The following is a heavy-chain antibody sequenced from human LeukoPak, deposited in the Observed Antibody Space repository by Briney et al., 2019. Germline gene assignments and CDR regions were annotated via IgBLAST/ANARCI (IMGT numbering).Heavy chain of an antibody. D-gene: IGHD6-6*01. CDR2: MNPNSGNT. CDR3: ARGKFRWIAARRGYYFDY. CDR1: GYTFTSYD. V-gene: IGHV1-8*03. Sequence: ASVKVSCKASGYTFTSYDINWVRQATGQGLEWMGWMNPNSGNTGYAQKFQGRVTITRNTSISTAYMELSSLRSEDTAVYYCARGKFRWIAARRGYYFDYWGQGTLVTVSS. J-gene: IGHJ4*02.